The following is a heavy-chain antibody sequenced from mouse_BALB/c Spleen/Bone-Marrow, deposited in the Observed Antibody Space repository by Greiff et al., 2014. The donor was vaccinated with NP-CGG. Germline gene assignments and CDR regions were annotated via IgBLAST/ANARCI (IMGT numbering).Heavy chain of an antibody. CDR3: ARHEGGDVFVY. Sequence: VQLQQSGAELVKPGASVKVSCKASGYTFNVYNIHWVKQRSGQGLEWIGWFYPGSGSVKYSEKFKDKATLTADKSSSTVYMELSRLTSEDSAVYFCARHEGGDVFVYWGQGTLVTVSA. J-gene: IGHJ3*01. CDR2: FYPGSGSV. V-gene: IGHV1-62-2*01. CDR1: GYTFNVYN. D-gene: IGHD3-3*01.